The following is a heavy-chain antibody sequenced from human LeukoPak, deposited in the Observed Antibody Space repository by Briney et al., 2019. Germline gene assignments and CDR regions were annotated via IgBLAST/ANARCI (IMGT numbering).Heavy chain of an antibody. CDR2: ISSSSSTI. CDR3: ARMYYYDSSGYYPSYYYYMDV. J-gene: IGHJ6*03. Sequence: GGSLRLSCAASGFTFSSYSMNWVRQAPGKGLEWFSYISSSSSTIYYADSVKGRFTISRDNAKNSLYLQMNSLRAEDTAVYYCARMYYYDSSGYYPSYYYYMDVWGIGTTVTVSS. CDR1: GFTFSSYS. V-gene: IGHV3-48*04. D-gene: IGHD3-22*01.